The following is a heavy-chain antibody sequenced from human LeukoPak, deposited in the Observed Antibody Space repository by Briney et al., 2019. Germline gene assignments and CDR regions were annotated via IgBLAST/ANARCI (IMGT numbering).Heavy chain of an antibody. D-gene: IGHD2-2*01. V-gene: IGHV3-15*01. CDR1: GFTFSNAW. CDR3: TTSYGVGIVVVPAAIFEHFQH. CDR2: IKSKTDGGTT. J-gene: IGHJ1*01. Sequence: GGSLRLSCAASGFTFSNAWMSWVRQAPGKGLEWVGRIKSKTDGGTTDYAAPVKGRFTISRDDSKNTLYLQMNSLKTEDTAVYYCTTSYGVGIVVVPAAIFEHFQHWGQGTLVTVSS.